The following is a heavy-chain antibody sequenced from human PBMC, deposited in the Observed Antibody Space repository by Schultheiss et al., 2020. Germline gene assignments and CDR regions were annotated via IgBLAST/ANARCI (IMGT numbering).Heavy chain of an antibody. CDR2: ISSSGSTI. Sequence: GSLRLSCAASGFTFSDYYMSWIRQAPGKGLEWVSYISSSGSTIYYADSVKGRFTISRDNAKNSLYLQMNSLRAEDTAVYYCARDRTAPRGPHYVWGSYRYGTDFDYWGQGTLVTVSS. CDR1: GFTFSDYY. J-gene: IGHJ4*02. V-gene: IGHV3-11*01. D-gene: IGHD3-16*02. CDR3: ARDRTAPRGPHYVWGSYRYGTDFDY.